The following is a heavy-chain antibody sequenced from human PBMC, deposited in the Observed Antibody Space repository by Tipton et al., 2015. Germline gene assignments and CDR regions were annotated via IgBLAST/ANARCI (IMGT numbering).Heavy chain of an antibody. V-gene: IGHV4-59*01. D-gene: IGHD7-27*01. CDR1: GGSISSEY. CDR2: VFYTGST. CDR3: ARERPGANYFDY. J-gene: IGHJ4*02. Sequence: TLSLTCTVSGGSISSEYWSWIRQPPGKGLEWIGYVFYTGSTYYNPSLESRVTISVDTFENQFSLKLISVTAADTAVYYCARERPGANYFDYWGQGTLVTVSS.